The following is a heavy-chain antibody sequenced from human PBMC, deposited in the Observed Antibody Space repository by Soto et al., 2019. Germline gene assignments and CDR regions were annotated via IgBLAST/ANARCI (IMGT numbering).Heavy chain of an antibody. Sequence: PSQTLSLTCVISGDSVSNKSAAWSWIRQSPSRGLEWLGRTYYRSKWYNDYAVSVKSRISINPDTSKNQFSLQLNSVTPEDTAVYYCARDRDGINNADYSGQGTLVTVSS. CDR1: GDSVSNKSAA. CDR2: TYYRSKWYN. D-gene: IGHD2-8*01. J-gene: IGHJ4*02. CDR3: ARDRDGINNADY. V-gene: IGHV6-1*01.